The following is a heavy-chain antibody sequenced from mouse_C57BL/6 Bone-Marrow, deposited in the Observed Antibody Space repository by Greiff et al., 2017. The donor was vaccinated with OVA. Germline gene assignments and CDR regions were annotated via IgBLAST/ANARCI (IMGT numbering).Heavy chain of an antibody. CDR1: GYTFTDYY. CDR2: INPNNGGT. CDR3: ARERGGRQLRLRFAY. V-gene: IGHV1-26*01. Sequence: VQLQQSGPELVKPGASVKISCKASGYTFTDYYMNWVKQSHGKSLEWIGDINPNNGGTSYNQKFKGKATLTVDKSSSTAYMELRSLTSEDSAVYYCARERGGRQLRLRFAYWGQGTLVTVSA. D-gene: IGHD3-2*02. J-gene: IGHJ3*01.